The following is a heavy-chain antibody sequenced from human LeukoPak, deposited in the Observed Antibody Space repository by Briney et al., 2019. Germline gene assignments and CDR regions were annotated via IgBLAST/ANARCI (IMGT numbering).Heavy chain of an antibody. CDR3: AKDSGRTDAFGTSSPYYMDV. Sequence: PGGSLRLSCAASGFTFSSYSMNWVRQAPGKGLEWVSAISGSGGSTYYADSVKGRFTISRDNSKNTLYLQMNSLRAEDTAVYYCAKDSGRTDAFGTSSPYYMDVWGKGTTVTISS. CDR2: ISGSGGST. V-gene: IGHV3-23*01. D-gene: IGHD3-10*01. CDR1: GFTFSSYS. J-gene: IGHJ6*03.